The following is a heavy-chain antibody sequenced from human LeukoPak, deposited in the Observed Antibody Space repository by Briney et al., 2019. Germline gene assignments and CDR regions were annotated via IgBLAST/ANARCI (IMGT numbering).Heavy chain of an antibody. D-gene: IGHD3-10*02. Sequence: GGSLRLSCAASGFTFSSYSMNWVRQAPGKGLEWISYITGSSNNIYYADSVKGRFTISRDNAKNSLYLQMNSLRAEDTAVYYCAELGITMIGGVWGKGTTVTISS. CDR3: AELGITMIGGV. J-gene: IGHJ6*04. CDR1: GFTFSSYS. V-gene: IGHV3-48*04. CDR2: ITGSSNNI.